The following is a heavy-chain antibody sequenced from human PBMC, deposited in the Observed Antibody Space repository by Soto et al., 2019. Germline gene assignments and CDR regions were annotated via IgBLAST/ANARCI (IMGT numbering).Heavy chain of an antibody. D-gene: IGHD3-10*01. CDR1: GFIFGDYA. CDR3: SAHPSSLNVRRGVIIGDYYNNGMDV. J-gene: IGHJ6*02. CDR2: IRSKAYGGTT. V-gene: IGHV3-49*03. Sequence: PGGSLRLSCTGSGFIFGDYAMSWFRQAPGKGLEWVGFIRSKAYGGTTEYAASVKGRFTISRDDSESIAYVQMNSLKIEDTAVYYCSAHPSSLNVRRGVIIGDYYNNGMDVWGQGTAVTVSS.